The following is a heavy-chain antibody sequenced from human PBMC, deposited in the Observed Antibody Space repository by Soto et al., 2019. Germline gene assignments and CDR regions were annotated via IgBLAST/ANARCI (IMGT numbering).Heavy chain of an antibody. CDR2: ISYSGST. J-gene: IGHJ6*02. CDR3: AREGTYYDILTGPMDV. Sequence: PSETLSLTCTVSGGSISSGDYYWSWIRQPPGKGLEWIGFISYSGSTNYNPSLKSRVTISVDTSKNQFSLKLSSVTAADTAVYYCAREGTYYDILTGPMDVWGQGTTVTVSS. V-gene: IGHV4-61*08. CDR1: GGSISSGDYY. D-gene: IGHD3-9*01.